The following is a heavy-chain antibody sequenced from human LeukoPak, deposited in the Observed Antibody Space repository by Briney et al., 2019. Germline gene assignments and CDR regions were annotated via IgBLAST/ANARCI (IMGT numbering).Heavy chain of an antibody. CDR2: INSDGSST. CDR1: GFTFSSYW. V-gene: IGHV3-74*01. CDR3: ARVEDGYNYWAPFDY. J-gene: IGHJ4*02. Sequence: GGSLRLSCAASGFTFSSYWMHWVRQAPGKGLVWVSRINSDGSSTSCADSVKGRFTISRDNAKNTLYLQMNSLRAEDTAVYYCARVEDGYNYWAPFDYWGQGTLVTVSS. D-gene: IGHD5-24*01.